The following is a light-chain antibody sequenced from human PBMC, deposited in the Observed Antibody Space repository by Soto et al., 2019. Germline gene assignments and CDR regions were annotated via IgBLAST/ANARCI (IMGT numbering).Light chain of an antibody. CDR2: GAS. CDR1: QSVSGSY. Sequence: EIWLTQSPGTLSLSPGERATLSCRASQSVSGSYLAWFQQRPGQAPRLLIYGASSRATGIPDRFSGRGSGTDFTLTISRLEPEDFAVSCCQQYGNSPKTFGHGTKVEVK. V-gene: IGKV3-20*01. J-gene: IGKJ1*01. CDR3: QQYGNSPKT.